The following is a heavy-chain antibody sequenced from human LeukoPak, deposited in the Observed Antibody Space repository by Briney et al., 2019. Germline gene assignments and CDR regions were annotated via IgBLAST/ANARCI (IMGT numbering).Heavy chain of an antibody. CDR1: GFTFSSYW. V-gene: IGHV3-74*01. CDR2: ISSDVSNT. J-gene: IGHJ4*02. Sequence: GGFLRLSCAVSGFTFSSYWMDWVRQAPGKGLVWVSRISSDVSNTAYADSVKGRFTISRDNAKNTLYLQMSSLRAEDTAAYYCAKRGDGGAWYDYWGQGTLVIVSS. CDR3: AKRGDGGAWYDY. D-gene: IGHD6-19*01.